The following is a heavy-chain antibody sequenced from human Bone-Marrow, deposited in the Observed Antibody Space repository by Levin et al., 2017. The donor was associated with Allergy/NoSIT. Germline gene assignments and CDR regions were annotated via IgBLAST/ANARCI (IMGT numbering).Heavy chain of an antibody. V-gene: IGHV3-66*01. CDR2: IYSGGGT. J-gene: IGHJ4*02. CDR3: SSAPGFSDY. Sequence: GESLKISCAASGFTVGNHYVAWVRQAPGKGLDWISVIYSGGGTHYADSVKGRFNISRDNSKNTVYLQMNSLRVEDTAVYYCSSAPGFSDYWGQGTLVTVSS. CDR1: GFTVGNHY.